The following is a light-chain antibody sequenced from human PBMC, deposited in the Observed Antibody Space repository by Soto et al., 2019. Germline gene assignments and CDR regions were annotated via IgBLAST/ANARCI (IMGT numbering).Light chain of an antibody. J-gene: IGKJ1*01. CDR3: QQYDSSPKT. CDR2: GAS. Sequence: ESVLTHSPGTLSLSPVEIATLSCRASQSVSSSYLAWYQQKPGQAPRLLICGASSRATGIPDRFSGSGSGTDFTLTISRLEPEDFAVYYCQQYDSSPKTCGQGTKVDI. V-gene: IGKV3-20*01. CDR1: QSVSSSY.